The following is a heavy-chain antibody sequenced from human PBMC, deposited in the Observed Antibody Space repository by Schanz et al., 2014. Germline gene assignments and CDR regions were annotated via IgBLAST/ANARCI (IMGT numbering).Heavy chain of an antibody. D-gene: IGHD2-2*01. CDR3: ARVKQGCSDTSCVLDP. J-gene: IGHJ5*02. CDR2: IIHDGRP. Sequence: QVQLQESGPGLVKPSGTLSLTCAVSGVSISSTNWWHWVRQSPGKGLEWLGEIIHDGRPNYNPSLGSRVTIPLDKSENQFSRELTSVTAADTALYFCARVKQGCSDTSCVLDPWGQGTLVTVSS. V-gene: IGHV4-4*02. CDR1: GVSISSTNW.